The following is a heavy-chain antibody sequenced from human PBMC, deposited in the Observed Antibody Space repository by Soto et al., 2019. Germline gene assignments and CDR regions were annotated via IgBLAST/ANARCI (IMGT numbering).Heavy chain of an antibody. CDR1: GFTFSSYS. CDR2: ISSSSSTI. CDR3: ARERVPADKRGYYYGMDV. V-gene: IGHV3-48*02. J-gene: IGHJ6*02. Sequence: PGGSLRLSCAASGFTFSSYSMNWVRQAPGKGLEWVSYISSSSSTIYYADSVKGRFTISRDNAKNSLYLQMNSLRDEDTAVYYCARERVPADKRGYYYGMDVWGQGTTVTVSS. D-gene: IGHD2-2*01.